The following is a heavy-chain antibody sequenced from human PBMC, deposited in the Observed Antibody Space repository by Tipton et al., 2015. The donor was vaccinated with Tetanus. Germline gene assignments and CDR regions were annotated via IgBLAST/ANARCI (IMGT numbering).Heavy chain of an antibody. V-gene: IGHV1-69*06. Sequence: QLVQSGAEVKKPGSSVRVSCKTSGGTFNSYAISWVRQAPGQGLEWMGGIFPQFGTSNYAPEFQDRVTLTADTSTGTVYMELRKLRSDDTAVYYCARTLAYCSRSACYHLRGYEFWGQGTLVTVSS. J-gene: IGHJ4*02. CDR3: ARTLAYCSRSACYHLRGYEF. CDR2: IFPQFGTS. D-gene: IGHD2-2*01. CDR1: GGTFNSYA.